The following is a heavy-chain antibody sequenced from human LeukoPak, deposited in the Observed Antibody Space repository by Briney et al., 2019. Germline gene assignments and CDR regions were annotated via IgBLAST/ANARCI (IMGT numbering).Heavy chain of an antibody. J-gene: IGHJ5*02. CDR3: AKDRRVPPVRGVSWFDP. V-gene: IGHV3-7*03. Sequence: PGGSLRLSCAASGFTFSDYWMSWLRQAPGRGLEWVANIKKDGSEKSYVDSVKGRFTISRDNAKNSLYLQMNSLRAEDTAVYYCAKDRRVPPVRGVSWFDPWGQGTLVTVSS. CDR1: GFTFSDYW. CDR2: IKKDGSEK. D-gene: IGHD3-10*01.